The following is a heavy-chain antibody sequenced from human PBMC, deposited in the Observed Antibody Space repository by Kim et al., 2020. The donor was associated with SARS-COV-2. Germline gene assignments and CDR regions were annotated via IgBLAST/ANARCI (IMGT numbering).Heavy chain of an antibody. J-gene: IGHJ4*02. Sequence: ASVKVSCKASGYTFTSYGISWVRQAPGQGLEWMGWISAYNGNTNYAQKLQGRVTMTTDTSTSTAYMELRSLRSDDTAVYYCARDSGPLRDGYNLFDYWGQGTLVTVSS. CDR3: ARDSGPLRDGYNLFDY. CDR1: GYTFTSYG. D-gene: IGHD5-12*01. CDR2: ISAYNGNT. V-gene: IGHV1-18*01.